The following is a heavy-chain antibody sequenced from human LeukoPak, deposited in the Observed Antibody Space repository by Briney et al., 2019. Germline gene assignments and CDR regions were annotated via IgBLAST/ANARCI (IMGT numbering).Heavy chain of an antibody. Sequence: PGGSLRLSCAGSGFTVSNNYMTWVRQAPGKGLEWVSFINSGGNTYYADSVKGRFTISRDKLKNTLYLQMNSLRAEDTAVYYCARGHRGIAVAEGYFQHWGQGTLVTVSS. D-gene: IGHD6-19*01. CDR2: INSGGNT. J-gene: IGHJ1*01. CDR1: GFTVSNNY. CDR3: ARGHRGIAVAEGYFQH. V-gene: IGHV3-53*01.